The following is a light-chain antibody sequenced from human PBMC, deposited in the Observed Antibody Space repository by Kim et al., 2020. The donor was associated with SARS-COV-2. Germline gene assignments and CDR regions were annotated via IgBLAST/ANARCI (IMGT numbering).Light chain of an antibody. CDR1: QSISSTM. Sequence: PGARATVAYRAMQSISSTMVAWYEHKRGQAPRIRIFAASSRAAGTPDRFSGSGSGTDFTLTFSRVEPDDCAVYNCQQFSTSPPAYTFGQGTKLEF. CDR2: AAS. J-gene: IGKJ2*01. CDR3: QQFSTSPPAYT. V-gene: IGKV3-20*01.